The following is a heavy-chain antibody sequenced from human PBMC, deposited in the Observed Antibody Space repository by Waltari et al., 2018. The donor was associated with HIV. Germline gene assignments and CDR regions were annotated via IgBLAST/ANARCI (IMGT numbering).Heavy chain of an antibody. CDR2: INAGNGNT. V-gene: IGHV1-3*01. Sequence: QVQLVQSGAEVKKPGASVKVSCKASGYTFTSYAMHWVRQAPGQRLEWMGWINAGNGNTKYSQKCQGRVTITRDTSASTAYMELSSLRSEDTAVYYCARAVAGNYYYYGMDVWGQGTTVTVSS. D-gene: IGHD6-19*01. CDR3: ARAVAGNYYYYGMDV. CDR1: GYTFTSYA. J-gene: IGHJ6*02.